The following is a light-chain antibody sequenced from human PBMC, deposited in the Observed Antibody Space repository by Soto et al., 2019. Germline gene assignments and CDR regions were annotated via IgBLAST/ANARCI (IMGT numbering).Light chain of an antibody. CDR1: QHVSSN. J-gene: IGKJ2*01. Sequence: EIVMTQSPATLSVSPGGSATLSCRASQHVSSNFAWYRQKPGQAPTLLIYRASTRATGIPARFSGSGSGTEFTLTICSLQSEDFAVYYCHQYNNWPYTFGQGTKLEIK. CDR2: RAS. CDR3: HQYNNWPYT. V-gene: IGKV3-15*01.